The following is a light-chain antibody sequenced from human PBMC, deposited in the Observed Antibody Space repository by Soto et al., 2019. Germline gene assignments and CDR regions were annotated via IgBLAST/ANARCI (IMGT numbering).Light chain of an antibody. Sequence: DIQMTQSPSSLSASVGDTATITCRASQGMNDFLAWFQQKPGKAPKPLISAASSLQSGVPSKFSGSGSDRDFTLTISSVQPEDSGNYYCQQYHSHPVTFGGGTKVEIK. V-gene: IGKV1-16*02. J-gene: IGKJ4*01. CDR3: QQYHSHPVT. CDR2: AAS. CDR1: QGMNDF.